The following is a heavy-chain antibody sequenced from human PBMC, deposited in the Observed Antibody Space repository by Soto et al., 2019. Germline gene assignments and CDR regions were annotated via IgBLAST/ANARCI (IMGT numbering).Heavy chain of an antibody. CDR2: IYYSGRT. CDR3: ARGHLGITTTGTWYDFDY. D-gene: IGHD2-15*01. CDR1: GDSISSYY. V-gene: IGHV4-59*01. Sequence: SETLSLTCTVSGDSISSYYWTWIRQPPGKGLEYIGYIYYSGRTYYNPSLRSRVTISVDTSKNQFSLKLSSVTAADTAVYYCARGHLGITTTGTWYDFDYWGQGTLVTVSS. J-gene: IGHJ4*02.